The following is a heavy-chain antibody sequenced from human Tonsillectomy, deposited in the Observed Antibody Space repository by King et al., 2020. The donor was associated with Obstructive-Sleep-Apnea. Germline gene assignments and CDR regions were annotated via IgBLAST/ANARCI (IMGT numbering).Heavy chain of an antibody. CDR2: VYYTGGT. CDR1: GGSVRSGSYY. CDR3: AREGGRSIWYFDL. V-gene: IGHV4-61*01. D-gene: IGHD2-15*01. Sequence: VQLQESGPGLVKPSETLSLTCTVSGGSVRSGSYYWSWIRQSPGKGLEWIGYVYYTGGTDYNPSLKSRVAISVDTSRNQFSLKLRSVTAADTAVYFCAREGGRSIWYFDLWGRGTVVTVSS. J-gene: IGHJ2*01.